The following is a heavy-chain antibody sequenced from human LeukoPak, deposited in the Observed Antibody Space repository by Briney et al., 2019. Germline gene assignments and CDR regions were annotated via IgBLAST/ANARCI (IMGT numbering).Heavy chain of an antibody. CDR2: IYYSGST. V-gene: IGHV4-39*01. CDR3: ASTGYCSGGSCYALDY. D-gene: IGHD2-15*01. J-gene: IGHJ4*02. Sequence: SETLSLTCTVSGGSISSSSYYWGWIRQPPGKGLEWIGSIYYSGSTYYNPSLKSRVTISVDTSKNQFSLKLSSVTAADTAEYYCASTGYCSGGSCYALDYWGQGTLVTVSS. CDR1: GGSISSSSYY.